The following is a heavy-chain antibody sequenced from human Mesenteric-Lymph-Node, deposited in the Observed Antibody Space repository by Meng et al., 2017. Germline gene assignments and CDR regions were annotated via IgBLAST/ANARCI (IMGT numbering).Heavy chain of an antibody. CDR3: ARRGSYYDSVGYYYFDY. Sequence: QLHLQESGPGLVKPSEILSFTCTVSGGSISGSNYYWGWVRQPPGKGLEWIGSIYYNGHANYNPSLKSRVTISVDTSKNQFSLKLSSVTAADTAAYYCARRGSYYDSVGYYYFDYWGQGTLVTVSS. V-gene: IGHV4-39*01. CDR1: GGSISGSNYY. CDR2: IYYNGHA. D-gene: IGHD3-22*01. J-gene: IGHJ4*02.